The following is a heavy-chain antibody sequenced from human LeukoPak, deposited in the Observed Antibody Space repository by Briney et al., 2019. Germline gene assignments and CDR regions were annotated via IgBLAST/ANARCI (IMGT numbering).Heavy chain of an antibody. D-gene: IGHD3-10*01. J-gene: IGHJ6*03. CDR3: SGSGSGRNYYYYYMDV. CDR2: ISSSGGST. Sequence: GGSLRLSCAASGFTLSSYAMSWVRQAPGKGLEWVSAISSSGGSTYYADSVKGRFTISRDNSKNTLYLQMNSLRAEDTAVYYCSGSGSGRNYYYYYMDVWGKGTTVTVSS. CDR1: GFTLSSYA. V-gene: IGHV3-23*01.